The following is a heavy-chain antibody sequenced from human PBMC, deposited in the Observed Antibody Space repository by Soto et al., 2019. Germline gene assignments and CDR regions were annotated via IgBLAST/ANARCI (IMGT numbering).Heavy chain of an antibody. V-gene: IGHV4-30-2*01. D-gene: IGHD6-13*01. CDR3: AHSGPIATVAFDY. CDR2: IYHSGST. Sequence: PSETLSLTCAVSGGSISSGGYSWSWIRQPPGKGLEWIGYIYHSGSTYYNPSLKSRVTISVDRSKNQFSLKLSSVTAADTAVYFCAHSGPIATVAFDYWGQGILVTVSS. J-gene: IGHJ4*02. CDR1: GGSISSGGYS.